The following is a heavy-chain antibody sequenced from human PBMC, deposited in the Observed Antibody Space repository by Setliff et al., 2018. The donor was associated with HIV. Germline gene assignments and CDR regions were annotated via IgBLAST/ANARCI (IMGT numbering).Heavy chain of an antibody. CDR2: ISSSGTTT. CDR1: GFTFSDYY. CDR3: MRWGLPYAIDY. J-gene: IGHJ4*02. Sequence: GGSLRLSCAGSGSGGSGFTFSDYYMSWVRQAPGKGLEWLSYISSSGTTTYYADSVKGRFTISRDNAKNSVLLQMNSLRVEDTAVYYCMRWGLPYAIDYWGQGMLVTVSS. D-gene: IGHD2-21*02. V-gene: IGHV3-11*04.